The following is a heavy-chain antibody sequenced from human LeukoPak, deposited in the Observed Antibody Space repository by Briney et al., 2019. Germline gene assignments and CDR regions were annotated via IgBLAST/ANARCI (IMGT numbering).Heavy chain of an antibody. CDR2: INPSGGST. CDR3: ASATVVNRDAFDI. V-gene: IGHV1-46*03. D-gene: IGHD4-23*01. CDR1: GYTFTSYY. Sequence: ASVKVSCKASGYTFTSYYMYWVRQAPGQGLEWMGIINPSGGSTSYAQKFQGRVTMTRDTSTSTVYMELSSLRSEDTAVYYCASATVVNRDAFDIWGQGTMVTVSS. J-gene: IGHJ3*02.